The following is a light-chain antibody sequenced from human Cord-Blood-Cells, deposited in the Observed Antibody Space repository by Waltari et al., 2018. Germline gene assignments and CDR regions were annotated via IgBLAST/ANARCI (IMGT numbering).Light chain of an antibody. CDR2: EVS. Sequence: QSALTQPASVSGSPGQSITISCTGTSSDVGSYNLVSWYQQHPGKAPKLMIYEVSKRPSGVSKRFSGSKSGNTASLTISGLQAEDEADYYCCSYAGSSTSLVFGTGTKVTVL. V-gene: IGLV2-23*02. CDR3: CSYAGSSTSLV. J-gene: IGLJ1*01. CDR1: SSDVGSYNL.